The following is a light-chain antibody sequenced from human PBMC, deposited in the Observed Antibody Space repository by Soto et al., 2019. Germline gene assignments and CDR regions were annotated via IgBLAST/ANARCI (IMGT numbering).Light chain of an antibody. CDR3: SAYTVSRTYV. CDR1: ASDIGRYNY. CDR2: EVT. Sequence: SVLTQPPSASGSPGQSVTISCIGTASDIGRYNYVSWYQHHPGKAPKLIIYEVTKRPSGVPDRFSGSKSGNTASLTISGLQGEDKADYYCSAYTVSRTYVFGTGTKVTVL. J-gene: IGLJ1*01. V-gene: IGLV2-8*01.